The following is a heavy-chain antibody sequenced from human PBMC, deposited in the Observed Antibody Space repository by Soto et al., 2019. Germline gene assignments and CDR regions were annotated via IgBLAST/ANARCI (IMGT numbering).Heavy chain of an antibody. CDR2: IDHSDSST. CDR1: GYMFANHW. J-gene: IGHJ4*02. Sequence: PGESLKISCRGSGYMFANHWITWVRQMPGKGLEWMATIDHSDSSTSYSPSFQCHVTISADKSVSTAYLQWSSLKASDTAMYYWARPECASTSCYPYFIHWGQGCLDTVSS. D-gene: IGHD2-2*01. CDR3: ARPECASTSCYPYFIH. V-gene: IGHV5-10-1*01.